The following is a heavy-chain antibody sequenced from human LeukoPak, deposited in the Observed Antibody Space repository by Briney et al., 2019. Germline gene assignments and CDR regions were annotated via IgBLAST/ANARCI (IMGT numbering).Heavy chain of an antibody. V-gene: IGHV4-34*01. CDR2: INHSGST. CDR3: AREVGYSGYDVDY. Sequence: SETLSLTCAVYGGSFSGYYWSWIRQPPGKGLEWIGEINHSGSTNYNPSLKSRVTISVDTSKNQFSLKLSSVTAADTAVYYCAREVGYSGYDVDYWGQGTPVTVSS. D-gene: IGHD5-12*01. J-gene: IGHJ4*02. CDR1: GGSFSGYY.